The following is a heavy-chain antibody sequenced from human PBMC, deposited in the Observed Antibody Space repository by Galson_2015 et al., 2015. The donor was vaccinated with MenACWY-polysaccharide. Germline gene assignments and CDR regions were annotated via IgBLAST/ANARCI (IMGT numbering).Heavy chain of an antibody. CDR2: IKQDGSET. Sequence: SLRLSCAASGFTSSNYWMTWVRQAPGKGLEWVANIKQDGSETYYVDSVKGRFTISRDSAKNSLYLQMNSLRDEDTAVYYCARTLSRGTQTPHFDQWGQGTLVTVSS. D-gene: IGHD1-26*01. V-gene: IGHV3-7*01. J-gene: IGHJ4*02. CDR3: ARTLSRGTQTPHFDQ. CDR1: GFTSSNYW.